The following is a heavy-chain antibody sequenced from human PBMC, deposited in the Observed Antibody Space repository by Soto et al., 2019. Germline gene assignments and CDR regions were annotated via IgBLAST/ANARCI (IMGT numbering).Heavy chain of an antibody. CDR3: ARGWGYYDIF. CDR1: GGYFSGYY. Sequence: SETLSLTCAVYGGYFSGYYLSWIRQPPGKGLEWIGEINHSGSTNYNPSLKSRVTISVDTSKNQFSLKLSSVTAADTAVYYCARGWGYYDIFSGQGTTVTVSS. J-gene: IGHJ6*02. V-gene: IGHV4-34*01. D-gene: IGHD3-9*01. CDR2: INHSGST.